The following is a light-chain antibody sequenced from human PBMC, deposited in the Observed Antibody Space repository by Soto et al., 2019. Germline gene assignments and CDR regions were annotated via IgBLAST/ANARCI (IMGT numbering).Light chain of an antibody. Sequence: QSVLTQPASVSGSPGQSITISCTGTSSDVGGYNYVSWYQQHPGKAPKLMIYDVSNRPSGVSNRFSGSKSGNTASLTISGLQAEYEADYYCSSYTSSSYVVFGGGTKVTVL. CDR2: DVS. J-gene: IGLJ2*01. CDR3: SSYTSSSYVV. V-gene: IGLV2-14*01. CDR1: SSDVGGYNY.